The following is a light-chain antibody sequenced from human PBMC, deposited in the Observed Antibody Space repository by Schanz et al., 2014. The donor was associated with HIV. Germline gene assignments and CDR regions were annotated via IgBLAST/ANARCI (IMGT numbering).Light chain of an antibody. CDR1: QYVSGSF. J-gene: IGKJ1*01. Sequence: PGERATLSRGASQYVSGSFVAWYQQKPGLAPRLLIYDASTRAAGIPDRFSGSGSGSTFTLIISRLEPADAAVYYCQQYGGSPTFGQGTKVEIK. CDR3: QQYGGSPT. V-gene: IGKV3D-20*01. CDR2: DAS.